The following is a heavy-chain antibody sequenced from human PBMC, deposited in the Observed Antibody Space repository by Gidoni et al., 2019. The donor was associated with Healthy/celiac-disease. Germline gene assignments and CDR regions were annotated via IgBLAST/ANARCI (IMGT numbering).Heavy chain of an antibody. CDR1: GGSFSGYY. V-gene: IGHV4-34*01. J-gene: IGHJ4*02. D-gene: IGHD3-22*01. Sequence: QVQLQQWGAGLLKPSETLSLTCAVYGGSFSGYYWSWIRQPPGKGLEWIVEINHSGSTNYNPSLKSRVTISVDTSKNQFSLKLSSVTAADTAVYYCARAIWTYYYDSSGGDYFDYWGQGTLVTVSS. CDR2: INHSGST. CDR3: ARAIWTYYYDSSGGDYFDY.